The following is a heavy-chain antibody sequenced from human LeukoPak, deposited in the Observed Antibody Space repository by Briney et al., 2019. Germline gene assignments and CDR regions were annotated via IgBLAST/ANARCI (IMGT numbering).Heavy chain of an antibody. D-gene: IGHD3-22*01. CDR2: IWYDGSNK. Sequence: GGSLRLSCAASGFTFSSYGMHWVRQAPGKGLEWVAVIWYDGSNKYYADSVKGRFTISRDNSKNTLYLQMNSLRAEDTAVYYCAGDRRFGGYYIFDYWGQGTLVTVSS. CDR3: AGDRRFGGYYIFDY. J-gene: IGHJ4*02. V-gene: IGHV3-33*01. CDR1: GFTFSSYG.